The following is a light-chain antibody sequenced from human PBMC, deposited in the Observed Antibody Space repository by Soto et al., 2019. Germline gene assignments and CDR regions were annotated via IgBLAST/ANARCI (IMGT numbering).Light chain of an antibody. CDR2: EVS. J-gene: IGLJ1*01. CDR1: ISDVGGYNY. V-gene: IGLV2-14*01. CDR3: CAYAGSYTYV. Sequence: QSVLTQPASVSGSPGQSITISCTGTISDVGGYNYVSWYQQHPGKAPKPMIYEVSNRHSGVSNRFSGSKSGNTASLTISGLQAEDEDDYYCCAYAGSYTYVFGTGTKVTVL.